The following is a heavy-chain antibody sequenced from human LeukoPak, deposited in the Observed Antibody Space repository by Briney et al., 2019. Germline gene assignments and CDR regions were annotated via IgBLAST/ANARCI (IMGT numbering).Heavy chain of an antibody. J-gene: IGHJ5*02. D-gene: IGHD3-22*01. V-gene: IGHV4-59*12. CDR2: IYYSGST. CDR3: ARGARTRITMIVVVSGWFDP. CDR1: GGSISSYY. Sequence: PSETLSLTCTVSGGSISSYYWSWIRQPPGKGLEWIGYIYYSGSTNYNPSLKSRVTISVDTSKNQFSLKLSSVTAADTAVYYCARGARTRITMIVVVSGWFDPWGQGTLVTVSS.